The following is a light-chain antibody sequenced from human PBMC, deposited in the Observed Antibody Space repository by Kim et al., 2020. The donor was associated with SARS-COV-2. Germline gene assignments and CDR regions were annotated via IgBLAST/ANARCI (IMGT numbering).Light chain of an antibody. Sequence: APGETARMTCGGNNIGDKSGHWYQQKPGQAPVLVISYDSDRPSGIPERFSGSNSGNTATLIISRVEAGDEADYYCHLWDSSSDHVVFGGGTQLTVL. CDR3: HLWDSSSDHVV. V-gene: IGLV3-21*04. CDR2: YDS. CDR1: NIGDKS. J-gene: IGLJ2*01.